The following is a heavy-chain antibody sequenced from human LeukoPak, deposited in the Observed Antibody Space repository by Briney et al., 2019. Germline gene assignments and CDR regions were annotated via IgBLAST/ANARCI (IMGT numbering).Heavy chain of an antibody. Sequence: SVKVSCKASGGTFSSYAISWVRQAPGQGLEWMGRIIPIFGTANYAQKFQGRVTITTDESTSTAYMEPSSLRSEDTAVYYCARYSAAAGTDFDYWGQGTLVTVSS. CDR2: IIPIFGTA. D-gene: IGHD6-13*01. J-gene: IGHJ4*02. CDR1: GGTFSSYA. V-gene: IGHV1-69*05. CDR3: ARYSAAAGTDFDY.